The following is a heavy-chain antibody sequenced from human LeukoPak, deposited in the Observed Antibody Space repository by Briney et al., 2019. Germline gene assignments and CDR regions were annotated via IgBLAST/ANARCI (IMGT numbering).Heavy chain of an antibody. CDR3: ASVAKGPLYYFDY. CDR1: GGTFSSYA. Sequence: SVKVSCKASGGTFSSYAISWVRQAPGQGLEWMGGIIPIFGTANYAQKFQGRVTITADKSTSTAYMELSSLRSEDTAVYYCASVAKGPLYYFDYWGQGTLVTVSS. D-gene: IGHD2-15*01. V-gene: IGHV1-69*06. J-gene: IGHJ4*02. CDR2: IIPIFGTA.